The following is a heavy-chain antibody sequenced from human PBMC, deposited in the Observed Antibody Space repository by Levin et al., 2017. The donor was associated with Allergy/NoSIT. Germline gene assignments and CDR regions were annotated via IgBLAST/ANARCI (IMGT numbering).Heavy chain of an antibody. CDR2: IKSDGTT. Sequence: SGGSLRLSCVASGFTVSSYWMYWVRQVPGKGLMYVSRIKSDGTTNYAESVEGRFTISRDSAKNTLYLQMNSLRVEDTGVYYCAASSIFWGQGALVTVSS. CDR3: AASSIF. D-gene: IGHD6-13*01. J-gene: IGHJ4*02. V-gene: IGHV3-74*01. CDR1: GFTVSSYW.